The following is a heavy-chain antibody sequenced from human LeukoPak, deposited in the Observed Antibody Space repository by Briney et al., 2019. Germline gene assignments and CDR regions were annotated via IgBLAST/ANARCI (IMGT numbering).Heavy chain of an antibody. CDR2: VSYTWRI. D-gene: IGHD3-22*01. CDR1: GGSLSGHY. CDR3: ARLLDNDISGDPDTFDV. V-gene: IGHV4-59*11. Sequence: EALLLTCTVHGGSLSGHYWSWIRQHPGKRQEWIGYVSYTWRIKYNPSFLIRVTISIDTSKSQFSLKLTSVTSADTAVYSCARLLDNDISGDPDTFDVWGQGTTVIVSS. J-gene: IGHJ3*01.